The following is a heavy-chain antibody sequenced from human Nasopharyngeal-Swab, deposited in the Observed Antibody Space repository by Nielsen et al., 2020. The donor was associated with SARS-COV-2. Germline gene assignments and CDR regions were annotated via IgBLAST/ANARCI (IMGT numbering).Heavy chain of an antibody. Sequence: SETLSLTCTVSGGSISSYYWSWVRQPPGKGLEWIGYIYYSGSTKYNPSLKSRVTMSVDTSKNQFSLKLSSVTAADTAVYYCARDHSYYDSNGYYFDYWGLGTLVTVSS. D-gene: IGHD3-22*01. J-gene: IGHJ4*02. CDR1: GGSISSYY. CDR2: IYYSGST. V-gene: IGHV4-59*01. CDR3: ARDHSYYDSNGYYFDY.